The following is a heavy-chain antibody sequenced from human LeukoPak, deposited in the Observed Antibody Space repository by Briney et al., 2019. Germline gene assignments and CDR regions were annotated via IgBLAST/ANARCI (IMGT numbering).Heavy chain of an antibody. J-gene: IGHJ6*02. CDR1: GLTFNSYG. CDR2: IWYDGSNE. D-gene: IGHD4-17*01. CDR3: AGDYGEYYYGMDV. Sequence: PGRSLRLSCAASGLTFNSYGTHWVRQAPGKGLEWVAVIWYDGSNEYYADSVKGRFTISRDNSKNTLYLQMNSLRAEDTAVYYCAGDYGEYYYGMDVWGHGTTVTVSS. V-gene: IGHV3-33*01.